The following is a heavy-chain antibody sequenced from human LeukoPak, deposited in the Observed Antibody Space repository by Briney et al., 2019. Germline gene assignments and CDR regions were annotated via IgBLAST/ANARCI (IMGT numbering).Heavy chain of an antibody. CDR3: ARSSGYYFPFDY. D-gene: IGHD3-22*01. Sequence: ASVKVSCKASGYTFTSYDINWVRQATGQGLEWMGWMNPNSGNTGYAQKFQGRVTITRSTSISTAYMESSSLRSEDTAVYYCARSSGYYFPFDYWGQGTLVTVSS. CDR2: MNPNSGNT. V-gene: IGHV1-8*03. CDR1: GYTFTSYD. J-gene: IGHJ4*02.